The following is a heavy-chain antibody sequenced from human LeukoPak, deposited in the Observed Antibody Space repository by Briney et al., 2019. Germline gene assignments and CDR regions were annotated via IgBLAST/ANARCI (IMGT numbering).Heavy chain of an antibody. D-gene: IGHD6-13*01. V-gene: IGHV1-69*05. CDR3: ASANGSSWAYYYYYYYMDV. CDR1: GGTFTSSA. CDR2: IIPFFGTA. Sequence: SVKVSCKASGGTFTSSAISWVRQAPGQGLEWMGGIIPFFGTANYAQKFQGRVTITTDESTSTAYMELSSLRSEDTAVYYCASANGSSWAYYYYYYYMDVWGKGTTVTVSS. J-gene: IGHJ6*03.